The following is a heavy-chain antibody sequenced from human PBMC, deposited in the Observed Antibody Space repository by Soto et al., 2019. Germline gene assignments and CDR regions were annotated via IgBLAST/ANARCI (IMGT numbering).Heavy chain of an antibody. CDR2: VNPSGTFT. J-gene: IGHJ6*01. CDR3: ARLAVRVSYSGIDF. Sequence: EVQLLESGGGLVQPGGSLRLSCVASQFSFSNYFMYWVRQAPGQGLEWVSAVNPSGTFTYYADSVKGRFTISRDNSKNTVYLEMNSLRGEDTAVYFCARLAVRVSYSGIDFWGQGATVTVAS. CDR1: QFSFSNYF. V-gene: IGHV3-23*01. D-gene: IGHD6-6*01.